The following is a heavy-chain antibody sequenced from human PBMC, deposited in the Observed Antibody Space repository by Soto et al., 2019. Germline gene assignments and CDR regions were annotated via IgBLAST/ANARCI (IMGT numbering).Heavy chain of an antibody. CDR3: VREKAGGGTAGLDP. CDR2: ITGSSSYI. Sequence: EVQLVESGGGLVKPGGSLRLSCAASGFALSKYTMNWVRQAPGKGLEWVSSITGSSSYIYYGDSVKGRFTISRDNAKNSLYLRMNSLRAEDTAIYYCVREKAGGGTAGLDPWGQGTLVSVAS. D-gene: IGHD6-13*01. J-gene: IGHJ5*02. CDR1: GFALSKYT. V-gene: IGHV3-21*02.